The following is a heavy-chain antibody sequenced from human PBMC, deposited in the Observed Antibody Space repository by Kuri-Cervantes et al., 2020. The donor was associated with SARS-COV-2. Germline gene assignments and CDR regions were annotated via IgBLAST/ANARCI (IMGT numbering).Heavy chain of an antibody. Sequence: GGSLRLSCAASGFTFSSYSMNWVRQAPGKGLEWVANIKQDGSEKYYVDSVKGRFTISRDNAKNSLYLQMNSLRAEDTAVYYCARVLTGTTDYWGQGTLVTVSS. V-gene: IGHV3-7*01. CDR1: GFTFSSYS. J-gene: IGHJ4*02. CDR2: IKQDGSEK. CDR3: ARVLTGTTDY. D-gene: IGHD1-7*01.